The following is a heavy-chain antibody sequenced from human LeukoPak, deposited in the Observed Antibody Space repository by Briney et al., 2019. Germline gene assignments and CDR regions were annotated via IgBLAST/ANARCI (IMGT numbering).Heavy chain of an antibody. J-gene: IGHJ4*02. V-gene: IGHV1-69*05. CDR3: ARVPVGATTSAFDY. Sequence: SVKVSCKASGGTFSSYAISWVRQAPGQGLEWMGGIIPIFGTANYAQKFQGRVTITTDESTSTAYMELSSLRSEDTAVYYCARVPVGATTSAFDYWGQGTLVTVSS. D-gene: IGHD1-26*01. CDR2: IIPIFGTA. CDR1: GGTFSSYA.